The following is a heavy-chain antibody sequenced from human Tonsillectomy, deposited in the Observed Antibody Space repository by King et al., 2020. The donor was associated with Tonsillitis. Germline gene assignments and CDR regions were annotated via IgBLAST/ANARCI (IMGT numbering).Heavy chain of an antibody. Sequence: QLQESGPGLVKPSETLSLTCSVSGGSISSYYWSWIRQPPGKGLEWIGYISYSGSANYNPSLKSRVTISLDTSKNQFSLRLSSVTASDTAVYYCARARFGYSMDVWGKGTTVTGSS. D-gene: IGHD3-10*01. J-gene: IGHJ6*03. CDR3: ARARFGYSMDV. V-gene: IGHV4-59*01. CDR2: ISYSGSA. CDR1: GGSISSYY.